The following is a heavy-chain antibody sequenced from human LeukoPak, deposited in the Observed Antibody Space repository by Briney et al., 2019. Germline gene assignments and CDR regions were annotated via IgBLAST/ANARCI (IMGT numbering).Heavy chain of an antibody. CDR3: ARVRGDGDFYFDY. CDR2: IYTSGST. CDR1: GGSISSGSYY. D-gene: IGHD4-17*01. J-gene: IGHJ4*02. Sequence: SETLSLTCTVSGGSISSGSYYWSWIRQPAGKGLEWIGRIYTSGSTNYNPSLKSRVTISVDTSKNQFSLKLSSVTAADTAVYYFARVRGDGDFYFDYWGQGTLVTVSS. V-gene: IGHV4-61*02.